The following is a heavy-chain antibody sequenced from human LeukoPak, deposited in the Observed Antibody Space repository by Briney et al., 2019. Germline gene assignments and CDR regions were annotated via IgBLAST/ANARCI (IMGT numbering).Heavy chain of an antibody. D-gene: IGHD6-19*01. V-gene: IGHV3-66*01. CDR1: GFTVSSNY. Sequence: PGGSLRLSCAASGFTVSSNYMSWVRQAPGKGLEWASVIYSGGSTYYADSVKGRFTISRDNSKNTLYLQMNSLRAEDTAVYYCARDSIAVAGDPWGQGTLVTVSS. CDR3: ARDSIAVAGDP. J-gene: IGHJ5*02. CDR2: IYSGGST.